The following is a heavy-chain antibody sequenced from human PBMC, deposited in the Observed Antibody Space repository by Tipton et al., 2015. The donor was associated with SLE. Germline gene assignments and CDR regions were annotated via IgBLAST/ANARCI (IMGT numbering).Heavy chain of an antibody. CDR2: IHYSGNA. Sequence: TLSLTCTVSSGSISSGSISSGTNYWGWIRQPPGKGLEWIGTIHYSGNAYYNPSLKSRVTISVDMSRNQFSLKLDSVTAADTALYYCARGEMDVFDIWGQGTVVSVSS. V-gene: IGHV4-39*07. CDR3: ARGEMDVFDI. CDR1: SGSISSGSISSGTNY. J-gene: IGHJ3*02.